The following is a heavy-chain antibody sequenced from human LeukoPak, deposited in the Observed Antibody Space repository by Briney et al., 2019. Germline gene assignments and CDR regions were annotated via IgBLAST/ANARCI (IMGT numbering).Heavy chain of an antibody. CDR1: GGSFSGYY. CDR3: ARTWAGELLKDY. CDR2: INHSGST. J-gene: IGHJ4*02. Sequence: PSETLSLTCAVYGGSFSGYYWSWIRQPPGKGLEWIGEINHSGSTNYNPSLKSRVTISVDTSKNQFSLKLSSVTAADTAVYYCARTWAGELLKDYWGQGTLVTVSS. D-gene: IGHD1-26*01. V-gene: IGHV4-34*01.